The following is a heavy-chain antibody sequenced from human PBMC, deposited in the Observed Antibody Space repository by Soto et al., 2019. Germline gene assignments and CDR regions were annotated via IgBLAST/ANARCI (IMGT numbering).Heavy chain of an antibody. CDR1: GFTFDDYA. V-gene: IGHV3-9*01. Sequence: SLRLSCAASGFTFDDYAMHWVRQAPGKGLEWVSGISWNSGSIGYADSVKGRFTISRDNAKNSLYLQMNSLRAEDTALYYCTCAGGSYYFDYGGGGPLVPVSS. D-gene: IGHD3-16*01. CDR3: TCAGGSYYFDY. CDR2: ISWNSGSI. J-gene: IGHJ4*02.